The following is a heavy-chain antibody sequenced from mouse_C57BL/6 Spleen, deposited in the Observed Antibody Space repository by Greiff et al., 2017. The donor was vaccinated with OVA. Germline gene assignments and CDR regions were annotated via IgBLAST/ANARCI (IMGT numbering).Heavy chain of an antibody. CDR3: ARSAYDGYYDY. CDR1: GYTFTSYT. J-gene: IGHJ3*01. CDR2: INPSSGYT. D-gene: IGHD2-3*01. Sequence: QVQLQQSGAELARPGASVKMSCKASGYTFTSYTMHWVKQRPGQGLEWIGYINPSSGYTKYNQKFKDKATLTADKSSSTAYMQLSSLTSEDSAVYYCARSAYDGYYDYWGQGTLVTVSA. V-gene: IGHV1-4*01.